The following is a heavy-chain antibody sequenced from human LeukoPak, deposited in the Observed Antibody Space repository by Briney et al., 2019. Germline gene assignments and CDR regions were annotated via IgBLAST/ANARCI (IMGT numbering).Heavy chain of an antibody. CDR1: GGSTSSYY. J-gene: IGHJ3*02. CDR3: AREIRQWLVVGAFDI. Sequence: PSETLSLTCTVSGGSTSSYYWSWIRQPAGKGLEWIGRIYTSGSTNYNPSLKSRVTMSVDTSKNQFSLKLSSVTAADTAVYYCAREIRQWLVVGAFDIWGQGTMVTVSS. V-gene: IGHV4-4*07. CDR2: IYTSGST. D-gene: IGHD6-19*01.